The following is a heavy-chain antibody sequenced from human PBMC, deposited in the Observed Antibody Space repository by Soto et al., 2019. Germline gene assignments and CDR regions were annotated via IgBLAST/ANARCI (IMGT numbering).Heavy chain of an antibody. Sequence: EVQLVESGGGLVQPGRSLRLSCVASGSTFDDYAMHWVRQAPGKGLEWVSGINWNGGSVAYADYVKGRFTISRDNAKKDRYLQMDRLRAEDKALYYRAKARSILRLPDYRGQGTLGPVSS. CDR2: INWNGGSV. J-gene: IGHJ4*02. CDR1: GSTFDDYA. V-gene: IGHV3-9*01. CDR3: AKARSILRLPDY. D-gene: IGHD5-12*01.